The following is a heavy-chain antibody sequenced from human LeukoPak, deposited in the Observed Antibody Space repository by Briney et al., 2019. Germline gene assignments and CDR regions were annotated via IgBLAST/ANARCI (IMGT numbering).Heavy chain of an antibody. V-gene: IGHV4-61*02. CDR2: IYTSGST. J-gene: IGHJ5*02. Sequence: SETLSLTCTVSGGSISSGSYYWSWIRQPAGKGLEWIGRIYTSGSTNYNPSLKSRVTISVDTSKNQFSLKLSSVTAADTAVYYCARGGYHSIWFDPWGQGTLVTVSS. D-gene: IGHD2-2*01. CDR3: ARGGYHSIWFDP. CDR1: GGSISSGSYY.